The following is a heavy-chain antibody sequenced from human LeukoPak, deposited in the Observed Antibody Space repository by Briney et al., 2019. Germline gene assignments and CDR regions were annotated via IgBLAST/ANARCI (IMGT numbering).Heavy chain of an antibody. CDR1: GFTLSSYA. Sequence: GGSLRLSCAASGFTLSSYAMSWVRQAPGKGLEWVSSFSGSGGSTYYADSVKGRFTISRDNSKNTLYLQMISLRAEDTAVYYCAKSGYNRFDYWGQGTLVTVSS. V-gene: IGHV3-23*01. D-gene: IGHD5-24*01. CDR2: FSGSGGST. J-gene: IGHJ4*02. CDR3: AKSGYNRFDY.